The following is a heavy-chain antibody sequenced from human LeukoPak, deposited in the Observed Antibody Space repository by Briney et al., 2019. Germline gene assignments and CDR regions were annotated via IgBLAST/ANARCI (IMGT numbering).Heavy chain of an antibody. CDR3: ARAHVDTAIAFDY. V-gene: IGHV4-31*03. CDR1: GGSISSGGYY. CDR2: IYYSGST. Sequence: SETLSLTCTVSGGSISSGGYYWSWSRQPPGKGLEWIGYIYYSGSTYYNPSLKSRVTISVDTSKNQFSLKLSSVTAADAAVYYCARAHVDTAIAFDYWGQGTLVTVSS. J-gene: IGHJ4*02. D-gene: IGHD5-18*01.